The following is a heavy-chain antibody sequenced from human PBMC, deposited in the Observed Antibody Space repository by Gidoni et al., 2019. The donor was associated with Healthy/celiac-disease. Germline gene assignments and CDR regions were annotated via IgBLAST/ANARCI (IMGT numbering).Heavy chain of an antibody. CDR2: ISGSGGST. V-gene: IGHV3-23*01. D-gene: IGHD4-17*01. Sequence: EVHLLESGGGLVQPGGSLRLSCAASGFTFSSYAMSWVRQAPGKGLEWVSAISGSGGSTYYADSVKGRFTISRDNSKNTLYLQMNSLRAEDTAVYYCAKAQIYRVTTRYYFDYWGQGTLVTVSS. CDR3: AKAQIYRVTTRYYFDY. J-gene: IGHJ4*02. CDR1: GFTFSSYA.